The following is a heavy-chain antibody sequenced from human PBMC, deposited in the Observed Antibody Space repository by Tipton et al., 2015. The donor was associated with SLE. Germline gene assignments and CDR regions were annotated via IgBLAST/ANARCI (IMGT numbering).Heavy chain of an antibody. CDR1: GGSISSYY. CDR3: ASDYSNTDHSYYYMDV. CDR2: IYYSGST. Sequence: TLSLTCTVSGGSISSYYWNWFRQPPGKGLEWIGYIYYSGSTNYNPSLKSRVTISVDRSQNQFSLRLSSVSAADTAVYYCASDYSNTDHSYYYMDVWGKGTTVTVSS. D-gene: IGHD4-11*01. J-gene: IGHJ6*03. V-gene: IGHV4-59*01.